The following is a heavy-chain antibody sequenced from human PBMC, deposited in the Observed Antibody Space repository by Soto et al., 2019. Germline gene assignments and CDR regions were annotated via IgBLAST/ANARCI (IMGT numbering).Heavy chain of an antibody. V-gene: IGHV3-74*01. CDR1: GFTFSMYW. J-gene: IGHJ4*02. CDR3: TRGPRSTSTGTGAF. Sequence: GGSLRLSCAASGFTFSMYWMHWVRQVPGKGPEWVSRINDDGSHTNYADSVKGRFTISRDNAKNTLYLQMNDLRAEDTAVYHCTRGPRSTSTGTGAFWGQGTLVTVSS. D-gene: IGHD1-1*01. CDR2: INDDGSHT.